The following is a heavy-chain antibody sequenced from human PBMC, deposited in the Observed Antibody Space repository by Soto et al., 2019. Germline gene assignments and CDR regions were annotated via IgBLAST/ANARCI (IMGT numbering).Heavy chain of an antibody. D-gene: IGHD3-10*02. CDR1: RYTFTGYY. Sequence: GASVQASCKASRYTFTGYYMHWVRQAPRQGLEWMGWINPNSGGTNYAQKFQGWVTMTRDTSISTAYMELSRLRSDDTAVYYCARCAVVRGVMIYYYGMDVWGQGTTVTVSS. CDR3: ARCAVVRGVMIYYYGMDV. CDR2: INPNSGGT. V-gene: IGHV1-2*04. J-gene: IGHJ6*02.